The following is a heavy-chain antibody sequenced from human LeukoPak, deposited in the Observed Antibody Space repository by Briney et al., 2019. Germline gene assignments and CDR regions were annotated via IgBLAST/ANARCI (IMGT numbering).Heavy chain of an antibody. D-gene: IGHD7-27*01. CDR2: IYYSGST. CDR3: ARPARTWNWGSFDY. CDR1: GGSISSSSYY. Sequence: PSETLSLTCTVSGGSISSSSYYWGWIRQPPGKGLEWIGSIYYSGSTYYNPSLKSRVTISVDTSKNQFSLKLSSVTAADTAVYYCARPARTWNWGSFDYWGQEPWSPSPQ. J-gene: IGHJ4*01. V-gene: IGHV4-39*01.